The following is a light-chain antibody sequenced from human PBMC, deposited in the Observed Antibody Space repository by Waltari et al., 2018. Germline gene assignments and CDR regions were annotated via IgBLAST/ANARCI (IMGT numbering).Light chain of an antibody. CDR1: KLGDKY. J-gene: IGLJ2*01. Sequence: SYELTQPPSVSVSPGQTASITCPGDKLGDKYACWYQQKPGQSPVLVIYQDSKRPPGIPERFSGSNSGNTATLTISGTQAMDEADYYCQAWDSSTDVVFGGGTKLTVL. V-gene: IGLV3-1*01. CDR2: QDS. CDR3: QAWDSSTDVV.